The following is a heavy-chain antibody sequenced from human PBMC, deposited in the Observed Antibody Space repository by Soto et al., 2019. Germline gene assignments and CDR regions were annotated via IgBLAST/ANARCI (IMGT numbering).Heavy chain of an antibody. J-gene: IGHJ4*02. CDR3: ARAHYGDYGEFDY. Sequence: SETLSLTCSVSGGSISTYYWSWIRQPPGKGLEWIGYIYYSGSTNYNPSLKSRVTISVDTSKNQFSLKLSSVTAADTAVYYCARAHYGDYGEFDYWGQGTLVTAPQ. D-gene: IGHD4-17*01. CDR2: IYYSGST. V-gene: IGHV4-59*01. CDR1: GGSISTYY.